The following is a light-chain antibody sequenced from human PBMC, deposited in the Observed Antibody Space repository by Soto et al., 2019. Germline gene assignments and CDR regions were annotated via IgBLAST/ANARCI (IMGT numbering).Light chain of an antibody. V-gene: IGKV3-15*01. CDR2: GAS. J-gene: IGKJ3*01. Sequence: VMTQPPTPLSVSPGERATLSCRASQSVSSNLAWYQQKPGQAPSLLIYGASTRATGTPARFSGSGSGTEFTLTISILQSEDFAVYYCQQYNTWPPFPFCPVAIVAIK. CDR3: QQYNTWPPFP. CDR1: QSVSSN.